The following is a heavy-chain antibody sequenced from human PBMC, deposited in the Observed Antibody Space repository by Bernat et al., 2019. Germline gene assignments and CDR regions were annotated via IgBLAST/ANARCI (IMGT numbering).Heavy chain of an antibody. V-gene: IGHV3-30-3*01. Sequence: QVQLVESGGGVVQPGRSLRLSCAASGFTFSSYAMHWVRQAPGKGLEWVAVISYDGSNKYYADSVQGRFTISRDNSKNTLYLKMNSLRAKDTAVYYCARASHRPTWIQAYYYCMDVGGQGTTVTVSS. CDR1: GFTFSSYA. CDR3: ARASHRPTWIQAYYYCMDV. J-gene: IGHJ6*02. D-gene: IGHD5-18*01. CDR2: ISYDGSNK.